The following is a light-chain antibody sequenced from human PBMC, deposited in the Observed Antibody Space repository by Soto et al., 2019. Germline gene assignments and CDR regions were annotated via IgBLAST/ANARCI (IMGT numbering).Light chain of an antibody. CDR1: QSVSSSY. CDR3: QQYGSSAT. J-gene: IGKJ4*01. CDR2: GAS. Sequence: EIVLTQSPGTLALSPWERATLSCRASQSVSSSYLAWYQQKPGQAPRLLIYGASSRATGIPDRFSGSGSGTDFTLTISRLEPEDFAVYYCQQYGSSATFGGGTKV. V-gene: IGKV3-20*01.